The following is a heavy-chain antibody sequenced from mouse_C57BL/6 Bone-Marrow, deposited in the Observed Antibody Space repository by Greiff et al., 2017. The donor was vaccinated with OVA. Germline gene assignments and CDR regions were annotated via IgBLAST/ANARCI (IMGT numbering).Heavy chain of an antibody. J-gene: IGHJ4*01. CDR1: GYTFTDYE. CDR3: TRGYSNYYAMDY. CDR2: IDPETGGT. D-gene: IGHD2-5*01. Sequence: QVQLQQSGAELVRPGASVTLSCKASGYTFTDYEMHWVKQTPVHGLEWIGAIDPETGGTAYNQKFTGKAILTADNSSSTAYMEILSLTAEDSDFYYCTRGYSNYYAMDYWGQGTSVTVSS. V-gene: IGHV1-15*01.